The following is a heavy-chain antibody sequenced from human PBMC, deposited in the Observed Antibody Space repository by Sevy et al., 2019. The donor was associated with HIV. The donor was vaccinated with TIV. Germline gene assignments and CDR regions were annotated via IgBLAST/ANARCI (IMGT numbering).Heavy chain of an antibody. D-gene: IGHD3-3*01. CDR2: ISDDSRYI. CDR1: GFTFRTYS. V-gene: IGHV3-21*04. Sequence: GGSLRLSCAASGFTFRTYSMNWVRQAPGKGLEWLSCISDDSRYIYYSDSVKGRFTISRANAKNFLLLQMNNLRVEDTAIYYCARDFTVFGVVSGIDYWGQGNLVTVSS. J-gene: IGHJ4*02. CDR3: ARDFTVFGVVSGIDY.